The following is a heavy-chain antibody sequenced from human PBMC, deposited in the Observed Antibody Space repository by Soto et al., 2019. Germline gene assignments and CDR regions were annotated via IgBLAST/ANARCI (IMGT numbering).Heavy chain of an antibody. Sequence: SETLSLTCAVSGDSISSNNWCSWVRQPPGKGLEWIGEIYHSGSTHYNPSLKSRVTISVDTSKNQFSLRLRSVTAADTAVYYCAGWFGYSYAFNYWGQGTLVTVSS. V-gene: IGHV4-4*02. CDR2: IYHSGST. J-gene: IGHJ4*02. CDR1: GDSISSNNW. CDR3: AGWFGYSYAFNY. D-gene: IGHD5-18*01.